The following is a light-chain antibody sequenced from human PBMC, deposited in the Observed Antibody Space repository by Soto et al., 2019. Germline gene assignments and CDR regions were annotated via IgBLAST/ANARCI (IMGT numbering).Light chain of an antibody. Sequence: EIAMTQSPAPLSVSPGERATPSCRASQSVSSNLAWYQQKPGQAPRLLIYGASTRATGIPARFSGSGSGTEFTLTISGLHSEDFAVYYCQQYGSSLTFGGGTKVDIK. CDR2: GAS. J-gene: IGKJ4*01. CDR3: QQYGSSLT. V-gene: IGKV3-15*01. CDR1: QSVSSN.